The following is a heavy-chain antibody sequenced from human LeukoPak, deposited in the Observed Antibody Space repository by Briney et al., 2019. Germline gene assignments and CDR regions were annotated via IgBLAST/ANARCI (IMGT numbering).Heavy chain of an antibody. CDR1: GGSISSGDYY. CDR3: GRVLYSGYVID. J-gene: IGHJ4*02. D-gene: IGHD5-12*01. V-gene: IGHV4-30-4*01. CDR2: IYYSGST. Sequence: PSETLSLTCTVSGGSISSGDYYWSWTRQPPGKGLEWIGYIYYSGSTYYNPSLKSRLTISVDTSKNQFSLRLSSVTAADTAVYYCGRVLYSGYVIDWGQGTLVTVSS.